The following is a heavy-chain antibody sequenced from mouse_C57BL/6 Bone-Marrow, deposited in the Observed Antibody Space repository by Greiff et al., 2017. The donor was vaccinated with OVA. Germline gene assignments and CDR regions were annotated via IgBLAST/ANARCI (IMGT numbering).Heavy chain of an antibody. CDR3: AREGGLRAMDY. J-gene: IGHJ4*01. Sequence: QVQLKQSGAELVMPGASVKLSCKASGYTFTSYWMHWVKQRPGQGLEWIGEIDPSDSYTNYNQKFKGKSTLTVDKSSSTAYMQLSSLTSEDSAVYYCAREGGLRAMDYWGQGTSVTVSS. D-gene: IGHD1-1*01. V-gene: IGHV1-69*01. CDR2: IDPSDSYT. CDR1: GYTFTSYW.